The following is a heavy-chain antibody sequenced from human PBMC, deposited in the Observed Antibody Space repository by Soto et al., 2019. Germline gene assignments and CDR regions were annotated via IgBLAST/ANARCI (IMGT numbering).Heavy chain of an antibody. J-gene: IGHJ4*02. CDR1: GFTFSSYP. Sequence: EVPLVESGGGLVQPGGSLRLSCAASGFTFSSYPMHWVRQAPGKGLEYVSAISSNGGSTYYANSVKGRFTISRDNSKYTLYLQMGSLRAVDMAVYYCARSFDSYYFDYWGQGTLVTVSS. V-gene: IGHV3-64*01. D-gene: IGHD3-9*01. CDR3: ARSFDSYYFDY. CDR2: ISSNGGST.